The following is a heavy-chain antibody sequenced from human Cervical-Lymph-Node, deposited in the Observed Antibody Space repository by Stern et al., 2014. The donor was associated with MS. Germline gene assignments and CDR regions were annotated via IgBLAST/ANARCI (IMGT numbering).Heavy chain of an antibody. J-gene: IGHJ4*02. CDR2: IIPIFGPA. D-gene: IGHD5-12*01. CDR1: GGTFGSFA. V-gene: IGHV1-69*01. CDR3: TREAIGHSGTFDF. Sequence: VQLVESGAEVKKPGSSVKVSCRASGGTFGSFAVNWVRQAPGQGLEWMGGIIPIFGPANYAQRFQGRVTITADDSTTTAYMELNSLTSDDTAVYFCTREAIGHSGTFDFWGQGTLVTVSS.